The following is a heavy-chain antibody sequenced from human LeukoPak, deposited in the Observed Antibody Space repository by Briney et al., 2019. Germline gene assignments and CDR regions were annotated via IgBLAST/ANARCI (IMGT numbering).Heavy chain of an antibody. J-gene: IGHJ3*02. CDR2: IYSGGST. D-gene: IGHD4-17*01. Sequence: GGSLRLSCAASGFTVSSNYMSWVRQAPGKGLEWVSVIYSGGSTYYADSVKGRFTISRDNSKNTLYLQMNSLRAEDTAVYYCARVPLGDYGRSAFDIWGQGTMVTVSS. CDR3: ARVPLGDYGRSAFDI. CDR1: GFTVSSNY. V-gene: IGHV3-53*01.